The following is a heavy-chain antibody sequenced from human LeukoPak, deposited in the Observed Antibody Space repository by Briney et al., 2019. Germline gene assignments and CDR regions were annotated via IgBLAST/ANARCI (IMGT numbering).Heavy chain of an antibody. D-gene: IGHD3-10*01. J-gene: IGHJ4*02. V-gene: IGHV3-23*01. CDR2: ISGSGSST. CDR1: GFXFTSYA. Sequence: GGSLRLSCAASGFXFTSYAINWVRQPPGKGPEWVSAISGSGSSTYYADAVKGRFTVSRDNSKNTLYLQMNSLRAEDTAVYYCAKDGGAYYYGSGSYSAGFDYWGQGTLVTVSS. CDR3: AKDGGAYYYGSGSYSAGFDY.